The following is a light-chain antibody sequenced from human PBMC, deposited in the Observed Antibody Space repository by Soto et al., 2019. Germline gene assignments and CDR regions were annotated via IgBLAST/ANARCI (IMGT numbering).Light chain of an antibody. V-gene: IGKV1-39*01. Sequence: DIQMTQSPSSLSASVGDRVTITCRASQSISRDLNWYQQKPGKAPKLLIHTASSLQSGVPSRFSGSGSGTDFTLTISSLQPEDFATYYCQQSYNSPPWTFGQGTKVEIK. CDR1: QSISRD. CDR3: QQSYNSPPWT. CDR2: TAS. J-gene: IGKJ1*01.